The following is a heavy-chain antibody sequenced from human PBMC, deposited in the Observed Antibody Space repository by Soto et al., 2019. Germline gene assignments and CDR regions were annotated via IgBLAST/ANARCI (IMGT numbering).Heavy chain of an antibody. CDR3: AKEVSLGSTVDLGY. V-gene: IGHV3-23*01. D-gene: IGHD7-27*01. CDR2: ISGSGGST. Sequence: GSLRLSCAASGFTFIIFAMSWFLQSPGKGLEWVSTISGSGGSTYYADAVKGRFSISRDNSMGTLYLQMKSLRVEDTAIYYCAKEVSLGSTVDLGYWGQGTLVTVSS. J-gene: IGHJ4*02. CDR1: GFTFIIFA.